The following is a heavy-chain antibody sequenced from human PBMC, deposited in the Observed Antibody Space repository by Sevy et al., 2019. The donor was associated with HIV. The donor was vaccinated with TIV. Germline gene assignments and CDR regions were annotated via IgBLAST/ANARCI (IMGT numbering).Heavy chain of an antibody. V-gene: IGHV1-69*13. J-gene: IGHJ4*02. D-gene: IGHD6-13*01. Sequence: ASVKVSCKASGGTFCSYAISWVRQAPGQGLEWMGGMIPIFGTANYAQKFQGRVTITADESTSTAYMELSSLRSEDTAVYYCAFRASSSWQEDLAGPDYWGQGTLVTVSS. CDR1: GGTFCSYA. CDR3: AFRASSSWQEDLAGPDY. CDR2: MIPIFGTA.